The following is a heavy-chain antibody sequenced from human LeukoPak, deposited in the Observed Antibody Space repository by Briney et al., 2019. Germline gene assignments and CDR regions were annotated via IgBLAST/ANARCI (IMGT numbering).Heavy chain of an antibody. CDR3: AKGDGYSYGFCKDY. D-gene: IGHD5-18*01. CDR1: GLSFSSYS. V-gene: IGHV3-23*01. Sequence: GGSLRLSCAASGLSFSSYSMNWVRQAPGKGLEWVSAISGSGGTTYSADSVKGRFTISRDNSKNTLYLQMNSLRAQDTAVYYCAKGDGYSYGFCKDYWGQGTLVTVSS. J-gene: IGHJ4*02. CDR2: ISGSGGTT.